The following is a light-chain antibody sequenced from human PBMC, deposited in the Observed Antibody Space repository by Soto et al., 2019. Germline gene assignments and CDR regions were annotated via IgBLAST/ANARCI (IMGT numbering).Light chain of an antibody. Sequence: QSVLTQPPSASGSPGQSVTISCTGTSSDVGGYNYVSWYQQHPGKAPKLMIYEGSKRLSGIPDRFSGSKSGTSASLAISGLRSEDEADYYCAAWDNGLSGYVFGTGTKVTVL. CDR2: EGS. V-gene: IGLV2-8*01. CDR1: SSDVGGYNY. CDR3: AAWDNGLSGYV. J-gene: IGLJ1*01.